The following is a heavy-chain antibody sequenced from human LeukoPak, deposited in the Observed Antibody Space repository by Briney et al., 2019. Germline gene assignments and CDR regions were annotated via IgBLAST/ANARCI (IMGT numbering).Heavy chain of an antibody. J-gene: IGHJ4*02. CDR3: ARGTMVRGVSYYFDY. Sequence: SETLSLTCAVYGGSFSGYYWSWIRQPPGKGLEWIGEINHSGSTNYNPSLKSRVTMSVDTSKNQFSLKLSSVTAADTAVYYCARGTMVRGVSYYFDYWGQGTLVTVSS. D-gene: IGHD3-10*01. CDR1: GGSFSGYY. V-gene: IGHV4-34*01. CDR2: INHSGST.